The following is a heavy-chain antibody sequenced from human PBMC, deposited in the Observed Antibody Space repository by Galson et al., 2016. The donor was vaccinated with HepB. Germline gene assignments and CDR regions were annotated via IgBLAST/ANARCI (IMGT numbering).Heavy chain of an antibody. V-gene: IGHV4-4*02. D-gene: IGHD3-9*01. CDR2: IYHSGIT. J-gene: IGHJ6*02. CDR1: GASVSSNNW. CDR3: ARDHSPDVLSGYSTYYYYYGMDV. Sequence: SETLSLTCAVSGASVSSNNWWSWVRQPPGKGLEWIGKIYHSGITNYNPSLKNRVTISVDKSKNQFSLKLNSVTAADTAVYYCARDHSPDVLSGYSTYYYYYGMDVWGPGTTVTVSS.